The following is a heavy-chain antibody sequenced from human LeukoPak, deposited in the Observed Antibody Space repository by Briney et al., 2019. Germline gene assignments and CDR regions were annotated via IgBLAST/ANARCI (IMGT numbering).Heavy chain of an antibody. Sequence: ASVKVSCKASGYTLTGFYMHWVRQAPGQGLEWMGIINPSGGSTSYAQKFQGRVTMTRDTSTSTVYMELSSLRSEDTAVYYCARSSIAENGGAFDIWGQGTMVTVSS. V-gene: IGHV1-46*01. CDR2: INPSGGST. CDR1: GYTLTGFY. CDR3: ARSSIAENGGAFDI. J-gene: IGHJ3*02. D-gene: IGHD6-6*01.